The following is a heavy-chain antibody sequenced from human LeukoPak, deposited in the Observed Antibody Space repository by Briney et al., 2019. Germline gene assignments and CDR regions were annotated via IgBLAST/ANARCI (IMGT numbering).Heavy chain of an antibody. CDR3: ARDRDSSGWYLLSFDL. Sequence: GASVKVSCKASGYTFTGYYMHWVRQAPGQGLEWMGWINPNSGGTNYAQKFQGRVTMTRDTSISTAYMELSRLRSDDTAVYYCARDRDSSGWYLLSFDLWGRGTLVTVSS. D-gene: IGHD6-19*01. V-gene: IGHV1-2*02. CDR1: GYTFTGYY. CDR2: INPNSGGT. J-gene: IGHJ2*01.